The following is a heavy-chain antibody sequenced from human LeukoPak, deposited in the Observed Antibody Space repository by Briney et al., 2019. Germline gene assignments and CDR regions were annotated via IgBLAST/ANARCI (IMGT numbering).Heavy chain of an antibody. CDR1: GFSFSTYS. J-gene: IGHJ4*02. V-gene: IGHV3-21*06. CDR2: VSGTSEYI. D-gene: IGHD6-19*01. Sequence: KTGGSLRLSCAPSGFSFSTYSMIWVRQAPGKGLEWVSSVSGTSEYIYYADSVRGRFTISRDNAKNTVYLQMNSLRAEDTAVYYCARWYSSGWYSDYWGQGTLVTVSS. CDR3: ARWYSSGWYSDY.